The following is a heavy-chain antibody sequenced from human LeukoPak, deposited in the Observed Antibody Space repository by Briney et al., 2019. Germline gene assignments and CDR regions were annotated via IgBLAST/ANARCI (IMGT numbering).Heavy chain of an antibody. J-gene: IGHJ4*02. V-gene: IGHV3-20*04. CDR2: ISWNGGST. CDR3: ARGPFGGSSWYYFDY. CDR1: GFTFDDYG. D-gene: IGHD6-13*01. Sequence: GGSLRLSCAASGFTFDDYGMSWVRQAPGKGLEWVSGISWNGGSTGYADSVKGRFTISRDNAKNSLYLQMNSLRAEDTALYYCARGPFGGSSWYYFDYWGQGTLVTVSS.